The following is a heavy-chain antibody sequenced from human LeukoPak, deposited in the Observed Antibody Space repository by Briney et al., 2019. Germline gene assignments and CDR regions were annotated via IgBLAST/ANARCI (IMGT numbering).Heavy chain of an antibody. CDR2: IHHSGST. J-gene: IGHJ4*02. CDR1: GGSISSYY. CDR3: AGKYYYDSSGHYYVDW. V-gene: IGHV4-59*04. D-gene: IGHD3-22*01. Sequence: PSETLSLTCTVSGGSISSYYWSWIRQPPGKGLEWIGSIHHSGSTFYNPSLKSRVTMSLDTSKNQFSLKLSSVTAAGTAVYYCAGKYYYDSSGHYYVDWLGQGTLVTGSS.